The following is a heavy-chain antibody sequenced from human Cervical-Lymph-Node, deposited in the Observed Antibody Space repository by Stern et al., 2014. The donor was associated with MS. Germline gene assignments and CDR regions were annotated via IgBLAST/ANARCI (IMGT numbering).Heavy chain of an antibody. J-gene: IGHJ4*02. CDR3: ATPLTRYDSSGFDY. Sequence: QVQLVESGAEVKKPGASVKVSCKVSGYTLTELSMHWVRQAPGKGLEWMGGFDPEDGETIYAQKFQGRVTMTEDTSTDTAYMELSSLRSEDTAVDYCATPLTRYDSSGFDYWGQGTLVTVSS. V-gene: IGHV1-24*01. CDR1: GYTLTELS. CDR2: FDPEDGET. D-gene: IGHD3-22*01.